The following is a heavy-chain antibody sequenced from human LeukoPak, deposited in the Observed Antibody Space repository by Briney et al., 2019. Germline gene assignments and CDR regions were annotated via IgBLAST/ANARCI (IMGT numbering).Heavy chain of an antibody. CDR3: SSLYYYDSSGYTIFDY. CDR2: IRGSGGST. Sequence: PGGSLRLSCAASGFTFSSYAMSWVRQAPGKGLGWVSAIRGSGGSTYYADSVKGRFTISRDNSKNTLYLQMNSLRAEDTAVYYCSSLYYYDSSGYTIFDYWGQGTLVTVSS. J-gene: IGHJ4*02. V-gene: IGHV3-23*01. CDR1: GFTFSSYA. D-gene: IGHD3-22*01.